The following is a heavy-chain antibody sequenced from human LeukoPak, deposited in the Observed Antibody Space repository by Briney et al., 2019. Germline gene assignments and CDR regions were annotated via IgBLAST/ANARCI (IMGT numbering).Heavy chain of an antibody. Sequence: GASVKVSCKASGYTYTGYYMHWARHASGQGRECMGWINPNSGVTNYAQKFQGRVTMTRDTSISTAYMELSRLRSDDTAVYYCASESSSTSWGGYWGQGTLVTVSS. CDR2: INPNSGVT. D-gene: IGHD2-2*01. CDR1: GYTYTGYY. V-gene: IGHV1-2*02. J-gene: IGHJ4*02. CDR3: ASESSSTSWGGY.